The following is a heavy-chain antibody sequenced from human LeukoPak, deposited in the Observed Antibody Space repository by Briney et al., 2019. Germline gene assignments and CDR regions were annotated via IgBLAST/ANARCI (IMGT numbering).Heavy chain of an antibody. D-gene: IGHD1-26*01. Sequence: GGSLRLSCAASGFTFTSYSMNWVGQAPGKGLEWVSYISLSNSIYYADSVKGRFTISRDNARNSLYLQMNSLRVDDTAVYYCARAGGGFDWWGQGTLVTVSS. CDR1: GFTFTSYS. V-gene: IGHV3-48*04. CDR2: ISLSNSI. J-gene: IGHJ4*02. CDR3: ARAGGGFDW.